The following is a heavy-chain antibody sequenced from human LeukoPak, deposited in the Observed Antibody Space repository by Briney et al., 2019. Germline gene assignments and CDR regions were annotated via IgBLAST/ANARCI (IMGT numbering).Heavy chain of an antibody. CDR2: INSDGSST. CDR1: GFTFSSYW. CDR3: ARKFGLNDLNEY. J-gene: IGHJ4*02. D-gene: IGHD3-10*01. V-gene: IGHV3-74*01. Sequence: PGGSLRLSCAASGFTFSSYWMHWVRQAPGKGLVWVSRINSDGSSTRYADSVKGRFTISRDNAKNTLYLQMNSLRDEDTAVYYCARKFGLNDLNEYWGQGTLVTVSS.